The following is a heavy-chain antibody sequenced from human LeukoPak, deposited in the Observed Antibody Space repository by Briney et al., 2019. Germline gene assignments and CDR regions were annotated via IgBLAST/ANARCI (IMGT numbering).Heavy chain of an antibody. V-gene: IGHV1-18*01. J-gene: IGHJ4*02. Sequence: ASVKVSCKASGYTFSTYGISWVRQAPGQGLEWMGWISADNGNTNYAQKLQGRVTVTRDTSTTTVHMELRGLRSEDTAVYYCARDQEGFDYWGQGTVVTVSS. CDR1: GYTFSTYG. CDR2: ISADNGNT. CDR3: ARDQEGFDY.